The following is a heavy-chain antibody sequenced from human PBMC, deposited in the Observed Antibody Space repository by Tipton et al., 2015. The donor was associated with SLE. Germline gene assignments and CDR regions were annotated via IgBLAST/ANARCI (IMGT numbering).Heavy chain of an antibody. V-gene: IGHV4-59*11. D-gene: IGHD5-12*01. CDR1: GDSISDHY. CDR2: IYHSGST. CDR3: ARGIGYADFDS. Sequence: TLSLTCAVSGDSISDHYWSWIRRPPGKGLEWIGYIYHSGSTNYNPSLERRVTISVDTSKKQFSLRLSSVTVADTAVYYCARGIGYADFDSWGQGTLVTVSS. J-gene: IGHJ4*02.